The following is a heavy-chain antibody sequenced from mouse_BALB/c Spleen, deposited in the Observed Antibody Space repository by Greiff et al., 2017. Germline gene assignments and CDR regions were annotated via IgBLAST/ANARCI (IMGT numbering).Heavy chain of an antibody. Sequence: EVQLVESGGGLVKPGGSLKLSCAASGFTFSSYAMSWVRQTPEKRLEWVATISSGGSYTYYPDSVKGRFTISRDNAKNTLYLQMSSLRSEDTAMYYCASDGYDYWGQGTTLTVSS. CDR3: ASDGYDY. D-gene: IGHD2-3*01. CDR1: GFTFSSYA. CDR2: ISSGGSYT. J-gene: IGHJ2*01. V-gene: IGHV5-9-3*01.